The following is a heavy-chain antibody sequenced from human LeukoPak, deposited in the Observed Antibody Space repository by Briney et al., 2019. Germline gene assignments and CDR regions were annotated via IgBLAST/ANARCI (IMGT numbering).Heavy chain of an antibody. CDR3: ARSGYSGSYYRLAYFDY. J-gene: IGHJ4*02. V-gene: IGHV1-18*01. CDR2: ISAYNGNT. CDR1: GYTFTSYG. Sequence: ASVKVSCKASGYTFTSYGISWVREAPGQGLEWMGWISAYNGNTNYAQKLQGRVTMTTDTSTSTAYMELRSLRSDDTAVYYCARSGYSGSYYRLAYFDYWGQGTLVTVSS. D-gene: IGHD1-26*01.